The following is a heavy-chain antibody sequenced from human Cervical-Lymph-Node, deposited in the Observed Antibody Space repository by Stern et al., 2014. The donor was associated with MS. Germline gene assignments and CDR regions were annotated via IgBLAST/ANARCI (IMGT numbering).Heavy chain of an antibody. V-gene: IGHV1-69*01. CDR1: GGTFSSSP. CDR3: ATGGALPYYYYYAMDV. Sequence: VQLVESGDEVKQPGSSVKVSCEASGGTFSSSPISWVRQAPGQGLEWMGGVIPNLGPTDFAQKFQGRVTITADESTTTAYMELSSLRSEDTAIYYCATGGALPYYYYYAMDVWGQGTAVTVSS. D-gene: IGHD2-2*02. CDR2: VIPNLGPT. J-gene: IGHJ6*02.